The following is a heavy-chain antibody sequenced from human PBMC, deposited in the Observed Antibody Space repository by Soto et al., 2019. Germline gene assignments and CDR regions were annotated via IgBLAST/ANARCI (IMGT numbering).Heavy chain of an antibody. Sequence: GPTLVNPTQTLTLTCTFSGFSLSTSGMCVSWIRQPPGKALEWLALIDWDDDKYYSTSLKTRLTISKDTSKNQVVLTMTNMDPVDTATYYCARFYYYGSGSHHYGMDVWGQGTTVTVSS. CDR1: GFSLSTSGMC. CDR3: ARFYYYGSGSHHYGMDV. D-gene: IGHD3-10*01. J-gene: IGHJ6*02. CDR2: IDWDDDK. V-gene: IGHV2-70*01.